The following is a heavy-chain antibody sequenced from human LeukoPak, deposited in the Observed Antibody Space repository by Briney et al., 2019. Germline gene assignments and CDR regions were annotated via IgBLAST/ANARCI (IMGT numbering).Heavy chain of an antibody. CDR2: INPNSGVT. Sequence: ASVKVSCKASGYTFTGYYMHWVRQAPGQGLEWMGWINPNSGVTNYAQKFQGRVTMTRDTSISTAYMELSRLRSDDTAVYYCARDARFLEWLLAPYYYGMDVWGQGTTVTVSS. D-gene: IGHD3-3*01. CDR3: ARDARFLEWLLAPYYYGMDV. CDR1: GYTFTGYY. J-gene: IGHJ6*02. V-gene: IGHV1-2*02.